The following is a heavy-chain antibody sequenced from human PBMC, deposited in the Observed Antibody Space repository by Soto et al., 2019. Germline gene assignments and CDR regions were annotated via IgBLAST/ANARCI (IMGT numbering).Heavy chain of an antibody. CDR2: IGGRSDTI. V-gene: IGHV3-48*02. J-gene: IGHJ4*02. CDR1: GFTFSSYS. Sequence: GGSLRLSCAASGFTFSSYSMNWVRQAPGKGLEWMSYIGGRSDTISYADSVKGRFSISRDNAKNSLYLQINNLRDEDTAVYYCARDSQWGFDFWGQGALVTGSS. CDR3: ARDSQWGFDF. D-gene: IGHD2-8*01.